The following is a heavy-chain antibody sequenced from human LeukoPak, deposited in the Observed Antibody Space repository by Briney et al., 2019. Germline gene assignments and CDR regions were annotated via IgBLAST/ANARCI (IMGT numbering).Heavy chain of an antibody. CDR1: GGTFSSYA. CDR3: ARGTTYYYDSSGYYRVPNNWFDP. CDR2: IIPILGIA. D-gene: IGHD3-22*01. J-gene: IGHJ5*02. V-gene: IGHV1-69*04. Sequence: SVKVSCKASGGTFSSYAISWVRQAPGQGLEWMGRIIPILGIADYAQKFQGRVTITADKSTSTAYMELSSLRSEDTAVYYCARGTTYYYDSSGYYRVPNNWFDPWGQGTLVTVSS.